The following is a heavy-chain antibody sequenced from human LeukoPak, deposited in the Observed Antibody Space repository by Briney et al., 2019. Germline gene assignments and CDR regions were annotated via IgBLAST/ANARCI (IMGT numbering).Heavy chain of an antibody. V-gene: IGHV4-59*01. D-gene: IGHD3-10*01. CDR3: ARGHYYGSGSYFGYFDY. CDR2: IYYSGST. CDR1: GGSISSYY. J-gene: IGHJ4*02. Sequence: PSGTLSLTCTVSGGSISSYYWSWIRQPPGKGLEWIGYIYYSGSTNYNPSLKSRVTISVDTSKNQFSLKLSSVTAADTAVYYCARGHYYGSGSYFGYFDYWGQGTLVTVSS.